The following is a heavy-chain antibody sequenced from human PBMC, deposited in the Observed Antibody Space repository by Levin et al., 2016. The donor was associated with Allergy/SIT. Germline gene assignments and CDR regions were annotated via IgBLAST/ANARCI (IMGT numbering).Heavy chain of an antibody. J-gene: IGHJ6*03. CDR1: GLTLSIYA. Sequence: GESLKISCADSGLTLSIYAMNWVRQAPGKGLEWLSYISSSSSTIYYADSVKGRFTISRDNAKNSLYLQMNSLRAEDTAVYYCARGFGYMDVWGKGTTVTVSS. V-gene: IGHV3-48*01. CDR2: ISSSSSTI. D-gene: IGHD3-10*01. CDR3: ARGFGYMDV.